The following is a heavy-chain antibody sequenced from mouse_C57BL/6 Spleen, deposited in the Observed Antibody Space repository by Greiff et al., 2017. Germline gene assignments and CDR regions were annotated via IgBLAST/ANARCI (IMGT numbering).Heavy chain of an antibody. J-gene: IGHJ1*03. Sequence: EVHLVESGGGLVKPGGSLKLSCAASGFTFSSYTMSWVRQTPEKRLEWVATISGGGGNTYYPDSVKGRFTISRDNAKNTLYLQMSSLRSEDTALYYCARQTVVPWYFDVWGTGTTVTVSS. CDR2: ISGGGGNT. V-gene: IGHV5-9*01. CDR3: ARQTVVPWYFDV. D-gene: IGHD1-1*01. CDR1: GFTFSSYT.